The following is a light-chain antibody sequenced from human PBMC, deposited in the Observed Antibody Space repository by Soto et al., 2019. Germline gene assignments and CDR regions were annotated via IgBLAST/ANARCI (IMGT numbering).Light chain of an antibody. CDR2: EVS. Sequence: QSALTQPASVSGSPGQSITISCTGTSSDIGSFNLVSWYQQHPGRAPKLMIYEVSKRPSGVSNRFSGSKSGSTASLTISGVQAEDEAIFYCCSYASSGTLVFGGGTKLTVL. J-gene: IGLJ2*01. CDR1: SSDIGSFNL. V-gene: IGLV2-23*02. CDR3: CSYASSGTLV.